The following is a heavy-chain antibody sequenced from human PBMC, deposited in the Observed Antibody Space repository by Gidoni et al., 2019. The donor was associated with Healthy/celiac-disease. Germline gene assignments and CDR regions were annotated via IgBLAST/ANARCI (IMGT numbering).Heavy chain of an antibody. CDR1: GFTFDAYA. J-gene: IGHJ4*02. Sequence: EVQLVESGGGLVQPGRSLRLSCAASGFTFDAYAMHWVRQAPGKGLEWVSGISWNSGSIGYADSVKGRFTISRDNAKNSLYLQMNSLRAEDTALYYCAKDLSAGALDYWGQGTLVTVSS. V-gene: IGHV3-9*01. CDR2: ISWNSGSI. CDR3: AKDLSAGALDY. D-gene: IGHD1-26*01.